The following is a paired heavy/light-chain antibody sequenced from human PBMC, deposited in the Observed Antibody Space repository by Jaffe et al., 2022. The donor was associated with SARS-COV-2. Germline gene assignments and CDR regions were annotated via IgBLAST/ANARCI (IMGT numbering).Heavy chain of an antibody. J-gene: IGHJ4*02. CDR3: AREGGLNCSGGSCYSYYFDY. Sequence: QVQLQQWGAGLLKPSETLSLTCAVYGGSFSGYYWSWIRQPPGKGLEWIGEINHSGSTNYNPSLKSRVTISVDTSKNQFSLKLSSVTAADTAVYYCAREGGLNCSGGSCYSYYFDYWGQGTLVTVSS. D-gene: IGHD2-15*01. CDR1: GGSFSGYY. V-gene: IGHV4-34*01. CDR2: INHSGST.
Light chain of an antibody. V-gene: IGKV3-11*01. J-gene: IGKJ4*01. Sequence: EIVLTQSPATLSLSPGERATLSCRASQSVSSYLAWYQQKPGQAPRLLIYDASNRATGIPARFSGSGSGTDFTLTISSLEPEDFAVYYCQQRSNWPLLTFGGGTKVEIK. CDR1: QSVSSY. CDR3: QQRSNWPLLT. CDR2: DAS.